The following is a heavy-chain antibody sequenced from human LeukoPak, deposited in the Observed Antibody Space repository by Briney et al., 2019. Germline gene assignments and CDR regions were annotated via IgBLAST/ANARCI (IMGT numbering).Heavy chain of an antibody. Sequence: SETLSLTCTVSGGSISSGDYYWSWIRQPPGKGLEWIGYIYYSGSTYYNPSLKSRVTISVDTSKNQFSLKLSSVTAADTAVYYCARGYYYDSSVLLGMDVWGQGTTVTVSS. CDR2: IYYSGST. J-gene: IGHJ6*02. D-gene: IGHD3-22*01. CDR3: ARGYYYDSSVLLGMDV. CDR1: GGSISSGDYY. V-gene: IGHV4-30-4*01.